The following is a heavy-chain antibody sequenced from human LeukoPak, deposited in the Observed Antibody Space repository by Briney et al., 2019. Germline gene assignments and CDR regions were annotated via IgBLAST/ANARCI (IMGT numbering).Heavy chain of an antibody. CDR1: GGTFSSYA. J-gene: IGHJ6*02. Sequence: SVKVSCKASGGTFSSYAISWVRQAPGQGLEWMGRIIPILGIANYAQKFQGRVTITADKSTSTAYMELRSLRSDDTAVYYCAREGTVTTSISYYYGMDVWGQGTTVTVSS. D-gene: IGHD4-17*01. V-gene: IGHV1-69*04. CDR2: IIPILGIA. CDR3: AREGTVTTSISYYYGMDV.